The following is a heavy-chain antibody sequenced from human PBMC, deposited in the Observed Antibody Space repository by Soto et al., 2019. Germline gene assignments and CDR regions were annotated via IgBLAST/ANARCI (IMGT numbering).Heavy chain of an antibody. Sequence: SETLSLTCTVSGGSISSYYWSWIRQPPGKGLEWIGYIYYSGSTNYNPSLKSRVTISVDTSKNQFSLKLSSVTAADTAVYYCARGTIGGTGDPYYFDYWGQGTLVTVSS. CDR2: IYYSGST. CDR1: GGSISSYY. V-gene: IGHV4-59*01. J-gene: IGHJ4*02. CDR3: ARGTIGGTGDPYYFDY. D-gene: IGHD4-17*01.